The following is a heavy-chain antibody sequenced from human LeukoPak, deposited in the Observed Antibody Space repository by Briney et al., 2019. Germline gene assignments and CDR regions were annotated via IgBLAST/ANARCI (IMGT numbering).Heavy chain of an antibody. Sequence: SETLSLTCTVSGGSISSSSYYWGWIRQPPGKGLEWIGRIYSSGSTNYNPPLESRVTMSVDTSKNQFSLNLRSMTAADTALYYCARGAYYGSGNVFDLWGQGTMVTVSS. CDR2: IYSSGST. J-gene: IGHJ3*01. CDR1: GGSISSSSYY. V-gene: IGHV4-61*05. D-gene: IGHD3-10*01. CDR3: ARGAYYGSGNVFDL.